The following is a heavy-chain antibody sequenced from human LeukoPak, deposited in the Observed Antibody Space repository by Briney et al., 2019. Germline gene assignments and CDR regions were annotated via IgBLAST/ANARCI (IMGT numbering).Heavy chain of an antibody. J-gene: IGHJ4*02. D-gene: IGHD6-19*01. Sequence: GESLKISCKGSGYSFTSYWIGWVRQMPGKGLEWMGIIYPGDSDTRYSPSFQGQITISADKSISTAYLQWSSLKASDTAMYYCARASIAVAGTLDYWGQGTLVTVSS. V-gene: IGHV5-51*01. CDR2: IYPGDSDT. CDR1: GYSFTSYW. CDR3: ARASIAVAGTLDY.